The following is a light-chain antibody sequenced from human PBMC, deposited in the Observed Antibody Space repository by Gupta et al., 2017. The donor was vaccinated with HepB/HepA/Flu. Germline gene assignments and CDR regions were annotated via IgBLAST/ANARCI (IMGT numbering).Light chain of an antibody. CDR1: SSDVGAYNS. Sequence: QSALSQPPSASGSPGQSVTLSCTGTSSDVGAYNSVSWYQQHPGKAPKLMIFDVSQRPSGVPDRFSGSKSGNTASLTVAGLQADDEVDYFCSSFAGRNNFVVFGGGTKLTVL. CDR2: DVS. J-gene: IGLJ2*01. CDR3: SSFAGRNNFVV. V-gene: IGLV2-8*01.